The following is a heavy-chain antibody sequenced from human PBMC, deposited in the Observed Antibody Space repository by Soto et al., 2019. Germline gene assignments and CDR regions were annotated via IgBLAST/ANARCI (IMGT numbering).Heavy chain of an antibody. V-gene: IGHV1-69*13. CDR1: GGTFSSYA. CDR2: IIPIFGTA. Sequence: SVEVSCKASGGTFSSYAISWVRQAPGQGLEWMGGIIPIFGTANYAQKFQGRVTITADESTSTAYMELSSLRSEDTAVYYCARDASNYYDSSGYYVFDYWGQGTLVTVSS. J-gene: IGHJ4*02. CDR3: ARDASNYYDSSGYYVFDY. D-gene: IGHD3-22*01.